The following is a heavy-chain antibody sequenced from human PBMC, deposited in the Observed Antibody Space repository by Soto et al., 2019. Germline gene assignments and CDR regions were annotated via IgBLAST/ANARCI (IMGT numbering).Heavy chain of an antibody. CDR2: VSYDASNK. CDR1: GFTFSRFA. V-gene: IGHV3-30-3*01. J-gene: IGHJ4*02. Sequence: QVHLVESGGGVVQPGKSLRLSCAASGFTFSRFAINWVRQTPGKGLEWVAVVSYDASNKMYADSVKGRFTTSRDNFRNMVCMQMSSLSAEDTAIYYCARGGENNFWSGFPDYWGQGTLVTVSS. CDR3: ARGGENNFWSGFPDY. D-gene: IGHD3-3*01.